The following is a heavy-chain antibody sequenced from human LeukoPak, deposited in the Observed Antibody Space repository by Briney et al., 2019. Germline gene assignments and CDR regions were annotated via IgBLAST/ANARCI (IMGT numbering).Heavy chain of an antibody. J-gene: IGHJ4*02. D-gene: IGHD3-16*01. V-gene: IGHV3-23*01. Sequence: GGSLRLSRAASGSTFSHFDMSWVPQAPGKGLEWVSAISDGGDRTYYADSVKGRFTISRDNSKNTLYLQMNSLRAEDAAVYYCARHWVWGQGTPVTVSS. CDR2: ISDGGDRT. CDR1: GSTFSHFD. CDR3: ARHWV.